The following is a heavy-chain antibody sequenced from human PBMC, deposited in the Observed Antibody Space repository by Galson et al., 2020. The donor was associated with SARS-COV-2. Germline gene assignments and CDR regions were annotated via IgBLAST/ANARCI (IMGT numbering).Heavy chain of an antibody. CDR3: ARGTRDITMIVVVMTAVSCHFDL. J-gene: IGHJ4*02. CDR2: INHRGST. V-gene: IGHV4-34*01. Sequence: SQASETLSLTCAVYGGSVSGYYWSWIRQPPGRGLEWIGEINHRGSTSYNPSLESRVRISLDASTKQLSLRMSPVTAADAGLSYCARGTRDITMIVVVMTAVSCHFDLWGQGSLVTVSS. D-gene: IGHD3-22*01. CDR1: GGSVSGYY.